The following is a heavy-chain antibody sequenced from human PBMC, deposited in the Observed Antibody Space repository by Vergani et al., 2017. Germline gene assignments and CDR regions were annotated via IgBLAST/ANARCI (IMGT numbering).Heavy chain of an antibody. CDR3: ARAPKFRFGVVWENWFDP. CDR2: MNGDGDTI. V-gene: IGHV3-74*01. CDR1: GFTFNEYW. J-gene: IGHJ5*02. Sequence: EVELVESGVGLVQPGGSLRLSCAASGFTFNEYWMHWARQVPGKGLVWVSGMNGDGDTISYADSVKGRFTISRDNAKNTLFLQMNSLRAEDTAVYYCARAPKFRFGVVWENWFDPWGQGTLVTVSS. D-gene: IGHD3-3*01.